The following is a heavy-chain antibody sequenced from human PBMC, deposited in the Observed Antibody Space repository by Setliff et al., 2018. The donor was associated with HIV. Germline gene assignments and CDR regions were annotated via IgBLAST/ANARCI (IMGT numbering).Heavy chain of an antibody. D-gene: IGHD4-4*01. V-gene: IGHV3-23*01. CDR3: ARRTTFLDY. CDR2: ISGSGGST. Sequence: GGSLRLSCAASGFYFSIYAMSWVRQAPGKGLEWVSGISGSGGSTYYADSVKGRFTISRDNSKNTLYLQMNSLRAEDTAVYYCARRTTFLDYWGQGTLVTVSS. J-gene: IGHJ4*02. CDR1: GFYFSIYA.